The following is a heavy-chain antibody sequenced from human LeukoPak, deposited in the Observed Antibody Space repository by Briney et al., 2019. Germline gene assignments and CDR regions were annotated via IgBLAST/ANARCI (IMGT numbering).Heavy chain of an antibody. V-gene: IGHV3-53*01. D-gene: IGHD3-3*01. CDR3: ARDSSDFGDALDI. CDR1: GFTASDYY. CDR2: IYTGGRT. J-gene: IGHJ3*02. Sequence: GGSLRLSCAVSGFTASDYYMYWVRQAQGKSLEWVSVIYTGGRTLYADSVRGRVTISRDSPKNTLYLQMDSLRAEDTAIYYCARDSSDFGDALDIWGQGTMVTVSS.